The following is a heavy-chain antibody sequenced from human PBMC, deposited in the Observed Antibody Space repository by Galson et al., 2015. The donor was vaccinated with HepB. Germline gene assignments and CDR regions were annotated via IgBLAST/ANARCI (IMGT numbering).Heavy chain of an antibody. CDR2: ISYDGGQK. D-gene: IGHD6-6*01. CDR1: GFTFSRYG. J-gene: IGHJ4*02. Sequence: SLRLSCAASGFTFSRYGIHWVRQAPGKGLEWVAVISYDGGQKKYADFVKGRFTISRDVSMNTIYLQASSLREEDTAVYHCAKGDVAYTSSSGGFDYWGQGTRVTVSS. V-gene: IGHV3-30*18. CDR3: AKGDVAYTSSSGGFDY.